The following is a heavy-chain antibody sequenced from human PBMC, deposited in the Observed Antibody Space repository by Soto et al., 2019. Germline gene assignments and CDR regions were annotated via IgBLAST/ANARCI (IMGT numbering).Heavy chain of an antibody. J-gene: IGHJ4*02. V-gene: IGHV1-18*04. CDR2: ISTNSGNT. CDR3: ARTYNWNSEGFDH. Sequence: ASVKVSCKASAYPFGTYAIPWVLQAPGQGLEWVGWISTNSGNTYYAQNFQGRVTLTTDTSTTTAYMEFRSLTSDDTAIYYCARTYNWNSEGFDHWGQGTLVTVSS. CDR1: AYPFGTYA. D-gene: IGHD1-7*01.